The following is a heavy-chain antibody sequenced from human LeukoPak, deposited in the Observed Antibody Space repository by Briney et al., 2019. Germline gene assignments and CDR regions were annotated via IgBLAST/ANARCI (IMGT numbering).Heavy chain of an antibody. CDR1: GGSISSSSYY. CDR2: IYYSGNT. J-gene: IGHJ6*03. D-gene: IGHD3-10*01. V-gene: IGHV4-39*01. Sequence: SETLSLTCTVSGGSISSSSYYWGWIRQPPGKGLEWIGSIYYSGNTYYNPSLKSRVTISVDTSKNQFSLKLSSVTAADTAVYYCARAYWGSGSYYKVTYYMDVWGKGTTVTVSS. CDR3: ARAYWGSGSYYKVTYYMDV.